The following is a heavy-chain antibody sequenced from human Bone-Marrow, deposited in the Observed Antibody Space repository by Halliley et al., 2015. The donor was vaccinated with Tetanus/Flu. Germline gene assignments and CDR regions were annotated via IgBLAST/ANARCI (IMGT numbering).Heavy chain of an antibody. V-gene: IGHV3-33*01. CDR1: GFTFSTYG. Sequence: SGFTFSTYGMHWVRQAPGKGLEWVAVIWSDGNNKYYAASVKGRFTISRDNSKNTLYLQMGSLTAEGTAVYYCTRGQIAAPFDYWGQGTQVTVSS. D-gene: IGHD6-25*01. CDR3: TRGQIAAPFDY. J-gene: IGHJ4*02. CDR2: IWSDGNNK.